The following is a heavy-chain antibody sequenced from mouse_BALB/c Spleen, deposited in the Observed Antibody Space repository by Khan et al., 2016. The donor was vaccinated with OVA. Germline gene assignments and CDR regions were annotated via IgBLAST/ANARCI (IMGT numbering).Heavy chain of an antibody. D-gene: IGHD1-1*01. Sequence: EVQLQESGPDLVKPSQSLSLTCTVTGYSITSDYAWNWIRQFPGNKLEWMGYIRYSGRTSYNPFLKSRISITRDKSKNQFFLQLNSVTTEYSATYSCARPVTLTTVVATDFDYWRQGTTLTGSS. CDR3: ARPVTLTTVVATDFDY. CDR1: GYSITSDYA. J-gene: IGHJ2*01. CDR2: IRYSGRT. V-gene: IGHV3-2*02.